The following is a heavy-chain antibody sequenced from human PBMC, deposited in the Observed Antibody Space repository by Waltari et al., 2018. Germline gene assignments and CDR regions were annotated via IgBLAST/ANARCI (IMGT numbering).Heavy chain of an antibody. Sequence: QVQLVESGGGVVQPGRSLKLSCAASGFPFSNYAMHWVRQAPGKGLEWVAVISHDGSNKNYVDSVKGRFTVSRDNSKNTLYLQINSLRAEDTAVYYCAKSFSVVVVPYFDYWGQGTLVTVSS. CDR1: GFPFSNYA. D-gene: IGHD3-22*01. CDR3: AKSFSVVVVPYFDY. V-gene: IGHV3-30*18. J-gene: IGHJ4*02. CDR2: ISHDGSNK.